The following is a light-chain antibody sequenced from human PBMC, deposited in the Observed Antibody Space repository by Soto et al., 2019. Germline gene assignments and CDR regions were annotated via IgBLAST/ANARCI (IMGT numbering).Light chain of an antibody. CDR2: GAS. Sequence: PATLSVSPGERATLSCRASQSVSSNLAWYQQRPGQPPRLLIYGASTRDTGVPTRFSGSGSGTEFTLTITSLQSEDFAVYYCQQYNNWPLWTFGQGTKVDIK. CDR1: QSVSSN. V-gene: IGKV3D-15*01. J-gene: IGKJ1*01. CDR3: QQYNNWPLWT.